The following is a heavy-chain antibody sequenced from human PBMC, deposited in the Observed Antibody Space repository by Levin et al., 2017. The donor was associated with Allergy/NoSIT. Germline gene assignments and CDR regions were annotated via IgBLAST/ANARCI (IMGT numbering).Heavy chain of an antibody. CDR1: GFTFSSYS. V-gene: IGHV3-21*01. Sequence: GGSLRLSCAASGFTFSSYSMNWVRQAPGKGLEWVSSISSSSSYIYYADSVKGRFTISRDNAKNSLYLQMNSLRAEDTAVYYCARDRRYYDSSGYYSDAFDSWGQGTMVTVSS. D-gene: IGHD3-22*01. CDR3: ARDRRYYDSSGYYSDAFDS. J-gene: IGHJ3*02. CDR2: ISSSSSYI.